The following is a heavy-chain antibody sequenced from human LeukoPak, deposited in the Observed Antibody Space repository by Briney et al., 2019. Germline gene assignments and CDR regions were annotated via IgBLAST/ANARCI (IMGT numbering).Heavy chain of an antibody. J-gene: IGHJ4*02. CDR1: GYTFNSYG. D-gene: IGHD1-14*01. CDR2: ISAYNGNT. Sequence: ASVKVSCKASGYTFNSYGINWVRQAPGQGLEWMGWISAYNGNTNYAQKLQGRVTMTTDTSTSTAYMELRSLRSDDTAVYYCAREPVSLDDLYYFDYWGQGTLVTVSS. V-gene: IGHV1-18*01. CDR3: AREPVSLDDLYYFDY.